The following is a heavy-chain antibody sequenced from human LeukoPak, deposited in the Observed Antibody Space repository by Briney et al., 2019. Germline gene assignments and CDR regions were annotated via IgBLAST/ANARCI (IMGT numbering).Heavy chain of an antibody. CDR3: AKWEFRSYYYGMDV. V-gene: IGHV3-23*01. D-gene: IGHD1-26*01. CDR2: ISDSGGST. J-gene: IGHJ6*02. Sequence: GGSLRLSCAASGFTFSSYAMSWVRQAPGKGLEWVSAISDSGGSTYYADFVKGRFTISRDNSRNTLYLQMNRLRAEETAVYYCAKWEFRSYYYGMDVWGQGTTVTVSS. CDR1: GFTFSSYA.